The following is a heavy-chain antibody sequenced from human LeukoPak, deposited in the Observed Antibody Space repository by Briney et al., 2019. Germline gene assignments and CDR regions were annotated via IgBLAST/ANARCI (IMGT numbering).Heavy chain of an antibody. V-gene: IGHV3-23*01. D-gene: IGHD6-13*01. CDR1: GFTFSNYA. CDR2: ISGSGGST. Sequence: GSLRLSCAASGFTFSNYAMSWVRQAPGKGLEWVSGISGSGGSTYYADSVKGRFTISRDNAKNSLYLQMNSLRAEDTAVYYCARDSSSWSTHYYYGMDVWGQGTTVTVSS. CDR3: ARDSSSWSTHYYYGMDV. J-gene: IGHJ6*02.